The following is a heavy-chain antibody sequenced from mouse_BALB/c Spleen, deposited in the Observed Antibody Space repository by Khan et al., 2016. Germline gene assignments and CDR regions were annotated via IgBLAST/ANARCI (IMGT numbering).Heavy chain of an antibody. CDR1: GFTFNTYA. CDR3: VRHSFDDGSSHSYCDV. D-gene: IGHD1-1*01. CDR2: IRSKSNNYAT. Sequence: EVQLVESGGGLVQPKGSLKLSCAASGFTFNTYAMNWVRRAPGKGLEWVARIRSKSNNYATYYADSVKDRFTISRDDSQSMLYLQMNNLKTEDTAMYYCVRHSFDDGSSHSYCDVWGAGTTVTVSS. V-gene: IGHV10-1*02. J-gene: IGHJ1*01.